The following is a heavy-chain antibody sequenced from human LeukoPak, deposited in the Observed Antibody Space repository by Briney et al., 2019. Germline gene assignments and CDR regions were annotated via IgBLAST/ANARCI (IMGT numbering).Heavy chain of an antibody. CDR2: IYHSGST. CDR1: GGSISTNNW. D-gene: IGHD6-25*01. Sequence: PSETLSLTCAVSGGSISTNNWWSWVRQPPGKGLEWIGEIYHSGSTNYNPSLKSPVTISVDKSKNQFSLRLSSVTAADTAVYYCAKKRNAAPYYFDCWGQGTLVTASP. V-gene: IGHV4-4*02. CDR3: AKKRNAAPYYFDC. J-gene: IGHJ4*02.